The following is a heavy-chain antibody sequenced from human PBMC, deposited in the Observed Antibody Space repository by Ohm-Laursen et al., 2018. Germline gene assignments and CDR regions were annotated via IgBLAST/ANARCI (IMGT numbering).Heavy chain of an antibody. CDR3: ARGFSGWWGRIDY. D-gene: IGHD6-19*01. CDR2: ISNSGNT. Sequence: SETLSLTCTVSGDSINSSYWSWIRQPPGKGLEWIGFISNSGNTNYNPSLKSRVTISVDTSKNQFSLKLSSVTAADTAVYYCARGFSGWWGRIDYWGQGILVTVSS. CDR1: GDSINSSY. V-gene: IGHV4-59*12. J-gene: IGHJ4*02.